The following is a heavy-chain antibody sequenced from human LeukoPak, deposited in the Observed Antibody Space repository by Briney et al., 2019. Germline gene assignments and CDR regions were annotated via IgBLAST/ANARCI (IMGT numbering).Heavy chain of an antibody. J-gene: IGHJ6*03. CDR3: ARGYSNYYYMDV. V-gene: IGHV1-69*05. CDR1: GGTFSSYA. D-gene: IGHD1-26*01. Sequence: PVKVSCKASGGTFSSYAISWVRQAPGQGLEWMGGIIPIFGTANYAQKFQGRVTITTDESTSTAYMELSSLRSEDTAVYYCARGYSNYYYMDVWGKGTTVTVSS. CDR2: IIPIFGTA.